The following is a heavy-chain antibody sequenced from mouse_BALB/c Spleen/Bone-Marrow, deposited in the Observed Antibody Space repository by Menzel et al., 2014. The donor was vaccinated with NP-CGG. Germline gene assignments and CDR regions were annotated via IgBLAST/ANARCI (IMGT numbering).Heavy chain of an antibody. CDR3: ARRGYDNSYWYFGV. D-gene: IGHD2-10*02. Sequence: EVHLVESGGDLVKPGGSLNLSCAASGFTLRSYGMSWVRRTPDKRLEWVATISSGGSHTYYPDSVKGRFTISRDNAKNNLYLQMSSLKSDDTAIYYCARRGYDNSYWYFGVWGEGTTVTVSS. V-gene: IGHV5-6*01. CDR2: ISSGGSHT. J-gene: IGHJ1*01. CDR1: GFTLRSYG.